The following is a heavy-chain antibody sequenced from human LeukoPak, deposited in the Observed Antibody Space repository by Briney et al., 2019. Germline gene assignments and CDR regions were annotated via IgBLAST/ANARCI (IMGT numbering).Heavy chain of an antibody. D-gene: IGHD4-11*01. CDR3: ATGYSNYYLLSPFDY. CDR2: INHSGST. J-gene: IGHJ4*02. CDR1: GGSFSGYY. Sequence: SETLSLTCAVYGGSFSGYYWSWIRQPPGKGLEWIGEINHSGSTNYSPSLKSRVTISVDTSKNQFSLKLSSVTAADTAVYYCATGYSNYYLLSPFDYWGQGTLVTVSS. V-gene: IGHV4-34*01.